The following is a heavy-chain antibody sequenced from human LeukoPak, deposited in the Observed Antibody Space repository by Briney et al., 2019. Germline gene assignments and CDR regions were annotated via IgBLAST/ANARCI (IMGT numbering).Heavy chain of an antibody. D-gene: IGHD5-18*01. CDR2: INPSGGST. CDR3: ARGGIPRGYSYGYDY. V-gene: IGHV1-46*01. J-gene: IGHJ4*02. Sequence: ASVKVSCKASGYTFTSYYMHWVRQAPGQGLEWMGIINPSGGSTSYAQKFQGRVTMTRDMSTSTVYMELSSLRSEDTAVYYCARGGIPRGYSYGYDYWGQGTLVTVSS. CDR1: GYTFTSYY.